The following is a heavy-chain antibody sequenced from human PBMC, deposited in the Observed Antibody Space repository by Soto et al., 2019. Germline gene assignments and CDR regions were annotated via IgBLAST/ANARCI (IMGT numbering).Heavy chain of an antibody. CDR2: IYYSGST. J-gene: IGHJ3*02. V-gene: IGHV4-31*03. CDR3: ARDHYYGSGTVSFFDI. Sequence: SETLSLTCTVSGGSISSGGYYWSWIRQHPGKGLEWIGYIYYSGSTYYNPSLKSRVTISVDTSKNQFSLKLSSVTAADTAVYYCARDHYYGSGTVSFFDIWGQGTMVTVSS. D-gene: IGHD3-10*01. CDR1: GGSISSGGYY.